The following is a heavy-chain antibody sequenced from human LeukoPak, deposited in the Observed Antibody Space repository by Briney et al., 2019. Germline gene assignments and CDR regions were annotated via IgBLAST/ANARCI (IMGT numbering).Heavy chain of an antibody. CDR2: TYYRSKWYN. V-gene: IGHV6-1*01. Sequence: SQTLSLTCAISGDSFSSNSAAWNWIRQSPSRGLEWLGRTYYRSKWYNDYAVSVKSRITINPDTSKNQFSLQLNSVTPEDTAVYYCARLRSSGFYYYYYGMDVWGQGTTVTGSS. J-gene: IGHJ6*02. CDR1: GDSFSSNSAA. D-gene: IGHD4-17*01. CDR3: ARLRSSGFYYYYYGMDV.